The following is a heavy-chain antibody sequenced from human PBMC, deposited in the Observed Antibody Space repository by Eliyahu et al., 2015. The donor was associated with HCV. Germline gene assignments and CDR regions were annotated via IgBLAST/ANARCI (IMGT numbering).Heavy chain of an antibody. V-gene: IGHV4-59*11. CDR2: MDFSGST. CDR3: ATGARLMFDS. D-gene: IGHD5-12*01. J-gene: IGHJ4*02. Sequence: QVHLQESGPGLVKPSETLALTCTVSGGAISTHYWNWIRQAPGKGLEWIGFMDFSGSTTYNPSLKSRVTISGDTSKNQISLELTSXTAADTAVYYCATGARLMFDSWGQGTLVTVSS. CDR1: GGAISTHY.